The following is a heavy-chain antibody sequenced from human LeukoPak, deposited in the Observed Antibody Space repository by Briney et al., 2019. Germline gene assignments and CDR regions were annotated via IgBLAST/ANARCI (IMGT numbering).Heavy chain of an antibody. CDR1: GCTVVDYV. D-gene: IGHD3-10*01. Sequence: GWALRLSCAASGCTVVDYVMHWVRQAPGKGLEGVSGSSWNSGSIGYADAVKGRFTIFRDNAKNSLFLQMNSLRAEDTALYYCAKVGSGSYFDYWGQGTLVTVSS. J-gene: IGHJ4*02. CDR2: SSWNSGSI. CDR3: AKVGSGSYFDY. V-gene: IGHV3-9*01.